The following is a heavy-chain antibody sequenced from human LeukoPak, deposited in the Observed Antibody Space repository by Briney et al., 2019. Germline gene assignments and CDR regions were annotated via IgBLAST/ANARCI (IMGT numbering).Heavy chain of an antibody. J-gene: IGHJ4*02. CDR3: ARAITNYGYIFDY. CDR1: GFTFSSYA. V-gene: IGHV3-21*05. D-gene: IGHD5-18*01. CDR2: ISSSSSYI. Sequence: GGSLRLSCAVSGFTFSSYAMNWVRQAPGKGLEWVSYISSSSSYIYYADSVKGRFTISRDNAKNSLSLQMNSLRAEDTAVYYCARAITNYGYIFDYWGQGTLVTVSS.